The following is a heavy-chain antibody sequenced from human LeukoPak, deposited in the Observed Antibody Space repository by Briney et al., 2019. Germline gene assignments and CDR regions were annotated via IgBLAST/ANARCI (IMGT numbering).Heavy chain of an antibody. Sequence: SVTVSCKASGGTFITFAIHWVRQAPGQGREWMGGIVPFFGTSSSAQKFQGRVTITSDESTSTAYMELSGLRSEDTAVYYCARSDITGTPSSDSYYFYYMDVWGKGTAVTVSS. CDR1: GGTFITFA. CDR2: IVPFFGTS. D-gene: IGHD1-7*01. V-gene: IGHV1-69*13. CDR3: ARSDITGTPSSDSYYFYYMDV. J-gene: IGHJ6*03.